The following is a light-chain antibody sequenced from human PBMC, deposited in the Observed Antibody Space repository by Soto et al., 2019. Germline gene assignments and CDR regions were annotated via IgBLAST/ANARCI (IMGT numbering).Light chain of an antibody. Sequence: EIVLTQSPATLSLSPGERATLSCRASQSVSSYLAWYQQKPGQAPRLLIYDASNRATGIPARSSGSGSGTDFTHTISSLEPEDFAVYYCQQRSNWPLTSGGGTKVEIK. J-gene: IGKJ4*01. CDR3: QQRSNWPLT. CDR2: DAS. V-gene: IGKV3-11*01. CDR1: QSVSSY.